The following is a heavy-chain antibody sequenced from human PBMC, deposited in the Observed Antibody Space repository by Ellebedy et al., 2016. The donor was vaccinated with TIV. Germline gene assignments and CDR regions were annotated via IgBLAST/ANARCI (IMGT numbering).Heavy chain of an antibody. Sequence: GGSLRLXXTASGFTFGDYAMSWFRQAPGKGLEWVGFIRSKAYGGTTEYAASVKGRFTISRDDSKSIAYLQMNSLKTEDTAVYYCTIPGRDSSGYFYYYGMDVWGQGTTVTVSS. V-gene: IGHV3-49*03. J-gene: IGHJ6*02. CDR3: TIPGRDSSGYFYYYGMDV. CDR1: GFTFGDYA. CDR2: IRSKAYGGTT. D-gene: IGHD3-22*01.